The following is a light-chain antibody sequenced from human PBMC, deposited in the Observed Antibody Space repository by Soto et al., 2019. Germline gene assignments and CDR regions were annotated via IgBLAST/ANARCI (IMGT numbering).Light chain of an antibody. CDR2: SNN. Sequence: QSVLTQPPSASGTPGQRVTISCSGSSSNIGSNAVSWYQHFPGTAPKLLIYSNNQRPSGVPDRFSGSKSGTSASLAISGLQSEDEADYYCAAWDDSLNGWVFGGGTKLTVL. CDR3: AAWDDSLNGWV. CDR1: SSNIGSNA. V-gene: IGLV1-44*01. J-gene: IGLJ3*02.